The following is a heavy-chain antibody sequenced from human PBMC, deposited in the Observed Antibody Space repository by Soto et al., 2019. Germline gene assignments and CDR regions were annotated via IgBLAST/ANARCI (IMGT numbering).Heavy chain of an antibody. J-gene: IGHJ5*02. D-gene: IGHD3-9*01. CDR2: ISAYNGNT. CDR3: ARPQNDILTDSDTNDFDP. Sequence: QVQLVQSGAEVKKPGASVKVSCKASGFTFRNYGITWLRQVPGQGLEWMGWISAYNGNTVHAQEYQGRLTMTTDTSTSTAYMELRSLRPDDTAVYYCARPQNDILTDSDTNDFDPRGQGTLVTVSS. CDR1: GFTFRNYG. V-gene: IGHV1-18*01.